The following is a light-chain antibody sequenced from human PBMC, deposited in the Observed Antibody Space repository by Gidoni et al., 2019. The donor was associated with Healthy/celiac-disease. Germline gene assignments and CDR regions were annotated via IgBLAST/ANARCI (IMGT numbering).Light chain of an antibody. CDR2: EVS. CDR3: SSYAGSNNLV. J-gene: IGLJ2*01. Sequence: QSALTQPPSASRSPGQSVTISCTGTSSDVGGYNYVSWYQQHPGKATKLMIYEVSKLPSGVPDRFSGSKAGNTASLTVSGLQAEDEADYYGSSYAGSNNLVVGGGTKLTVL. V-gene: IGLV2-8*01. CDR1: SSDVGGYNY.